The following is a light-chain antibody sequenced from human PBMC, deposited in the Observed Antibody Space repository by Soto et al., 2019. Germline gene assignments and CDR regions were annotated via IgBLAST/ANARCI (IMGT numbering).Light chain of an antibody. V-gene: IGKV3-20*01. CDR2: GAS. CDR3: QQYCSSPVT. Sequence: EIVLTQSPGTLSLSPGERATISCRASQSVSSSYLAWYQQKPGEAPRLLIYGASSRATGIPDRFSGSGSGTDFTLTISRLQPEDFAVYFCQQYCSSPVTFGQGTRLEIK. CDR1: QSVSSSY. J-gene: IGKJ5*01.